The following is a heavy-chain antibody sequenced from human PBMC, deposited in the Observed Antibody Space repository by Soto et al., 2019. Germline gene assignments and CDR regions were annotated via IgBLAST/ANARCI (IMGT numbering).Heavy chain of an antibody. Sequence: GGSVKVSCKASGYTFTWHNMHWVRQAPGQRLEWMGWISAANGDTVYSQNFQGRVTFSRDTSASTVYMELSSLGPEDTAVYYCARERRDDSGYYYHYWGQGTLVTVS. CDR3: ARERRDDSGYYYHY. V-gene: IGHV1-3*01. CDR2: ISAANGDT. J-gene: IGHJ4*02. D-gene: IGHD3-22*01. CDR1: GYTFTWHN.